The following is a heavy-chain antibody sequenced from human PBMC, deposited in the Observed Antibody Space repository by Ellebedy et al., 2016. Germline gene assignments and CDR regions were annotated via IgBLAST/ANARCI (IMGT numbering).Heavy chain of an antibody. Sequence: GGSLRLSXAVSGFTFSSYRLNWIRQALGKGLEWVSHISSSGYLKVYVDSLRDRFTISRDNAKNLLHLQMNSLTAEDTAVYFCTREAGGSFVDSWGQGVLVTVSS. J-gene: IGHJ4*02. CDR2: ISSSGYLK. D-gene: IGHD1-26*01. CDR3: TREAGGSFVDS. CDR1: GFTFSSYR. V-gene: IGHV3-48*03.